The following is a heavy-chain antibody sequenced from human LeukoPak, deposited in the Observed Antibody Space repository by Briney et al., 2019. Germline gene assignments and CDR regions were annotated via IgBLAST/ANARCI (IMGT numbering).Heavy chain of an antibody. V-gene: IGHV3-7*03. CDR1: GFTFSSYW. Sequence: GGSLRLSCAASGFTFSSYWMSWVRLAPGTGLEWVANIKEDGCDKCYVDSVKGRFTISRDNARNSLYLQLNGVSAGDRGVYGCAREGIGIPVAGTPFDYWGQRTLVTVSS. D-gene: IGHD6-19*01. CDR2: IKEDGCDK. CDR3: AREGIGIPVAGTPFDY. J-gene: IGHJ4*02.